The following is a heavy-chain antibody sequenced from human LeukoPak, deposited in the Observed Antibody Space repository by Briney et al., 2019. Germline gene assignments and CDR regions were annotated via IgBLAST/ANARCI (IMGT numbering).Heavy chain of an antibody. Sequence: GASVKVSCKVSGYTLTELSMHWVRQAPGKGLEWMGGFDPEDGETIYAQKFQGRVTMAEDTSTDTAYMELSSLRSEDTAVYYCATERRITMVRGVIIRTNWFDPWGQGTLVTVSS. D-gene: IGHD3-10*01. J-gene: IGHJ5*02. CDR2: FDPEDGET. CDR3: ATERRITMVRGVIIRTNWFDP. CDR1: GYTLTELS. V-gene: IGHV1-24*01.